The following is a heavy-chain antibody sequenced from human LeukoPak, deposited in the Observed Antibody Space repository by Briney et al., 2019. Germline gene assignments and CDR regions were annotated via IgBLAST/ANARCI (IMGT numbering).Heavy chain of an antibody. V-gene: IGHV4-39*01. CDR2: IYYSGSV. CDR3: ARRVATSGNFFDY. D-gene: IGHD3-3*01. Sequence: SETLSLTCTVVGGAINSRNQYWGWIRQSPGKGLEWIGSIYYSGSVNDNPSLQSRVTISVDTSRNQFSLKLTSMTVADTAVYYCARRVATSGNFFDYWGPGTLVTVSS. CDR1: GGAINSRNQY. J-gene: IGHJ4*02.